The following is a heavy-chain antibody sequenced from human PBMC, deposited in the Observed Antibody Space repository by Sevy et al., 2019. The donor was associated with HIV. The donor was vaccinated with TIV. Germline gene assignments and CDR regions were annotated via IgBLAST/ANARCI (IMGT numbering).Heavy chain of an antibody. D-gene: IGHD2-2*01. CDR3: ARDCSSTSCSKGGFDY. CDR1: GGSISSYY. CDR2: IYTSGST. V-gene: IGHV4-4*07. Sequence: SETLSLTCTVSGGSISSYYWSWIRQPAGKGLEWIGRIYTSGSTNYNPSLKSRVTMSVDTSKNQFSLKLSPVTAADTAVYYCARDCSSTSCSKGGFDYWGQGTLVTVSS. J-gene: IGHJ4*02.